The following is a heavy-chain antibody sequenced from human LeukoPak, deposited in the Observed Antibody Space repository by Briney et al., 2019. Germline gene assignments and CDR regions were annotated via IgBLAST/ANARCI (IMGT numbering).Heavy chain of an antibody. V-gene: IGHV4-34*01. CDR1: GGSFSGYY. Sequence: SETPSLTCAVYGGSFSGYYWSWIRQPPGKGLEWIGEINHSGSTNYNPSLKSRVTISVDTSKNQFSLKLSSVTAADTAVYYCARLKQWLVPMLDYWGQGTLVTVSS. J-gene: IGHJ4*02. D-gene: IGHD6-19*01. CDR2: INHSGST. CDR3: ARLKQWLVPMLDY.